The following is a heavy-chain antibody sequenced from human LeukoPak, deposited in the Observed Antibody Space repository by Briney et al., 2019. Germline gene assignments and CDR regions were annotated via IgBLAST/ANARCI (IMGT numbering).Heavy chain of an antibody. CDR2: ISGSGGST. CDR3: VRGYSYGWFDP. CDR1: GFTFSSYS. V-gene: IGHV3-23*01. J-gene: IGHJ5*02. Sequence: GGSLRLSCAASGFTFSSYSMNWVRQAPGKGLEWVSAISGSGGSTYYADSVKGRFTISRDNPKNTLYLQMNSLRGDDTAVYYCVRGYSYGWFDPWGQGTLVTVSS. D-gene: IGHD5-18*01.